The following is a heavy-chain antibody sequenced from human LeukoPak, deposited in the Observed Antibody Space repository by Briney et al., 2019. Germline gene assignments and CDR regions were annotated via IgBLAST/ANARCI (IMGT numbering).Heavy chain of an antibody. CDR2: IIPIFGTA. V-gene: IGHV1-69*01. Sequence: SVKVSCKASGGTFSSYAISWVRQVPGQGLEWMGGIIPIFGTANYAQKFQGRVTITADESTSTAYMELSSLRSEDTAVYYCAGRYDYPYYYYYGMDVWGQGTTVTVSS. J-gene: IGHJ6*02. CDR1: GGTFSSYA. D-gene: IGHD4-11*01. CDR3: AGRYDYPYYYYYGMDV.